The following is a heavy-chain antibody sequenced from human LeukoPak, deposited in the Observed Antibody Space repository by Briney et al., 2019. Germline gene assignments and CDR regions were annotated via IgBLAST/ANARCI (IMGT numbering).Heavy chain of an antibody. CDR3: ARSYYDFWSGYYRHGPRIYYFDY. J-gene: IGHJ4*02. Sequence: GGSLRLSCAASGFTFSSYSMNWVRQAPGKGLEWVSAISSSSSYIYYADSVKGRFTISRDNAKNSLYLQMNSLRAEDTAVYYCARSYYDFWSGYYRHGPRIYYFDYWGQGTLATVSS. CDR1: GFTFSSYS. CDR2: ISSSSSYI. D-gene: IGHD3-3*01. V-gene: IGHV3-21*01.